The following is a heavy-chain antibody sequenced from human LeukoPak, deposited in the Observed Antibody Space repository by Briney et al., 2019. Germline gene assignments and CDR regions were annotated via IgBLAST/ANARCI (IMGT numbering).Heavy chain of an antibody. V-gene: IGHV4-39*01. CDR2: IYYSGST. CDR1: GGSISSSSYY. J-gene: IGHJ6*02. CDR3: GYGYYYYGMDV. Sequence: PSETLSLTCAVSGGSISSSSYYWGWIRQPPGKGLEWIGSIYYSGSTYYNPSLKSRVTISVDTSKNQFSLKLSSVTAADTAVYYCGYGYYYYGMDVWGQGTTVTVSS. D-gene: IGHD4-17*01.